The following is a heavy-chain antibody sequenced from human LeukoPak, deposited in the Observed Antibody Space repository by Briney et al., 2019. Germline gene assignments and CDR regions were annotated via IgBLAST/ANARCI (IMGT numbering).Heavy chain of an antibody. D-gene: IGHD2-8*01. J-gene: IGHJ5*02. CDR2: ISTNKGNT. CDR3: VRDIQWRFDP. CDR1: GHIFTTYG. V-gene: IGHV1-18*01. Sequence: ASVRVSCNASGHIFTTYGISWVRQAPGQGLEWMGWISTNKGNTNYAQRLQGRGTMTADTSTSTAYMEPRSLRSDDTAIYYCVRDIQWRFDPWGQGTLVTVSS.